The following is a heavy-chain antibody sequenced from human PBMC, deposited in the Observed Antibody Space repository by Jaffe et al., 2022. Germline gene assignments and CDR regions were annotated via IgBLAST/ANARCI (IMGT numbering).Heavy chain of an antibody. CDR1: GGSISSGSYY. D-gene: IGHD2-8*01. J-gene: IGHJ5*02. V-gene: IGHV4-61*02. CDR3: AREMVGRRWFDP. Sequence: QVQLQESGPGLVKPSQTLSLTCTVSGGSISSGSYYWSWIRQPAGKGLEWIGRIYTSGSTNYNPSLKSRVTISVDTSKNQFSLKLSSVTAADTAVYYCAREMVGRRWFDPWGQGTLVTVSS. CDR2: IYTSGST.